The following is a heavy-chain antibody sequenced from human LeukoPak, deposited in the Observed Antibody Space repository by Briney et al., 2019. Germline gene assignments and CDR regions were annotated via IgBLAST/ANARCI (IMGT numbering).Heavy chain of an antibody. D-gene: IGHD6-6*01. CDR2: IYHSGST. CDR3: ARAFSSSSFYFNY. CDR1: GDSISTYY. Sequence: SETLSLTCTVSGDSISTYYWNWIRQPPGKGLEWTGYIYHSGSTNYNPSLKSRVTISVDTSKNQFSLKLSSVTAADTAVYYCARAFSSSSFYFNYWGQGTLVTVSP. J-gene: IGHJ4*02. V-gene: IGHV4-59*01.